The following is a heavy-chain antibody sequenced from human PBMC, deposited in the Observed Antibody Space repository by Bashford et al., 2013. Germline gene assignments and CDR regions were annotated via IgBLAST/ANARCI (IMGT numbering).Heavy chain of an antibody. CDR3: ARGLSDYPDY. CDR2: INPNPNSGAT. V-gene: IGHV1-2*02. Sequence: WVRQAPGQGLEWMGWINPNPNSGATKSSQKFQGRVTMTRDTSISTAYMELRSLRSDDTAVYYCARGLSDYPDYWGQGTLVTVSS. D-gene: IGHD1-26*01. J-gene: IGHJ4*02.